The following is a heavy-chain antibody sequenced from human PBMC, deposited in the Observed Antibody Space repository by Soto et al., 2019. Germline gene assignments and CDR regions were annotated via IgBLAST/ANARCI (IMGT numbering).Heavy chain of an antibody. CDR3: AREEVAYYGSGSYNWFDP. V-gene: IGHV4-31*03. Sequence: TSETLSLTCPFSGGSINSGDFYLSWIRQHPGKGLEWIGYIYYSGSTYYNPSLKSRVTISVDTSKNQFSLKLSSVTAADTAVYYCAREEVAYYGSGSYNWFDPWGQGTLVTVSS. J-gene: IGHJ5*02. CDR1: GGSINSGDFY. D-gene: IGHD3-10*01. CDR2: IYYSGST.